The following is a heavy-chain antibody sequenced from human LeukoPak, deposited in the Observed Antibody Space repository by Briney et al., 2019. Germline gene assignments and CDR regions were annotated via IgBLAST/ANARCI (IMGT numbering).Heavy chain of an antibody. CDR3: AKESDYYGSGSLGY. J-gene: IGHJ4*02. CDR2: ISGSGGST. D-gene: IGHD3-10*01. Sequence: GGALRLSCAASGFTFSSYVMSWVRQAPGKGLEWVSAISGSGGSTYYADSVKGRFTISRDNSKNTLYLQMNSLRAEDTAVYYCAKESDYYGSGSLGYWGQGTLVTVSS. CDR1: GFTFSSYV. V-gene: IGHV3-23*01.